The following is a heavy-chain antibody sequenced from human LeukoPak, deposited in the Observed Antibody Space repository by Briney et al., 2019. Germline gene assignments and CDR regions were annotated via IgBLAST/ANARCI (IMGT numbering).Heavy chain of an antibody. CDR1: GLTLSSYA. Sequence: PGGSLRHSCALSGLTLSSYAMSLVRPAPGKGPEWVSALSGSGGSTYYPDPVKWRFTISRDNSKKTLYLQMNCLSAEDTAVYYCAKGAYYYGAGPDPDDAFDIWGQGTMVTVSS. V-gene: IGHV3-23*01. D-gene: IGHD3-10*01. CDR3: AKGAYYYGAGPDPDDAFDI. J-gene: IGHJ3*02. CDR2: LSGSGGST.